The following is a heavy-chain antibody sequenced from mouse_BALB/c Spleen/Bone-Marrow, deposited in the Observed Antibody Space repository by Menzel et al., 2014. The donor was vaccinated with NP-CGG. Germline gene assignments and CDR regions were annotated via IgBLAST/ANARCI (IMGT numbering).Heavy chain of an antibody. V-gene: IGHV5-17*02. Sequence: EVQLVESGGGLVQPGGSRKLSCAASGFTFSSFGVHWVRQAPEKGLEWVAYISSGSSTIYYADTVKGRFTISRDNPKNTLFLQMTSLRSEDTAMYYCARGKYGYDYWGQGTTLTVPS. CDR1: GFTFSSFG. D-gene: IGHD2-10*02. CDR3: ARGKYGYDY. J-gene: IGHJ2*01. CDR2: ISSGSSTI.